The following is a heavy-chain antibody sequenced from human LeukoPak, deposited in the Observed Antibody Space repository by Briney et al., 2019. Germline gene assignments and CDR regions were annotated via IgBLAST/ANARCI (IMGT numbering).Heavy chain of an antibody. CDR3: AKDMRENYSYYMDV. V-gene: IGHV3-23*01. J-gene: IGHJ6*03. Sequence: PGGSLRLSCAASGFTFSSYGMSWVRQAPGKGLEWVSAISGSGGSTYYADSVKGRFTISRDNSKNSLYLQMNSLRAEDTALYYCAKDMRENYSYYMDVWGKGTTVTVSS. CDR1: GFTFSSYG. D-gene: IGHD3-16*01. CDR2: ISGSGGST.